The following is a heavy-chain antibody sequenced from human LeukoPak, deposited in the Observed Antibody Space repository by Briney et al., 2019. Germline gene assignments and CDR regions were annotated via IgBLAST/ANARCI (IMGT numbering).Heavy chain of an antibody. CDR3: ARGGVYYYDSSGYYLDY. J-gene: IGHJ4*02. Sequence: KPSETLSLTCSVSGGSISSYYWSWIRQPPGKALEWIGYIYHSGSTNYNPSLKSRLIISEDTSKNQFSLKLSSVTAADTAVYYCARGGVYYYDSSGYYLDYWGQGTLVTVSS. CDR2: IYHSGST. D-gene: IGHD3-22*01. CDR1: GGSISSYY. V-gene: IGHV4-59*01.